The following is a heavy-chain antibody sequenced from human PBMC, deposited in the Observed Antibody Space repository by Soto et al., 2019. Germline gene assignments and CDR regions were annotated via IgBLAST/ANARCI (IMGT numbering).Heavy chain of an antibody. V-gene: IGHV3-30*18. CDR2: ISYDGSNK. J-gene: IGHJ4*02. CDR1: GFTFSSYG. Sequence: GSLRLSCAASGFTFSSYGMHWVRQAPGKGLEWVAVISYDGSNKYYADSVKGRFTISRDNSKNTLYLQMNSLRAEDTAVYYCAKDWSSGSYVDYWGQGTLVTVSS. CDR3: AKDWSSGSYVDY. D-gene: IGHD1-26*01.